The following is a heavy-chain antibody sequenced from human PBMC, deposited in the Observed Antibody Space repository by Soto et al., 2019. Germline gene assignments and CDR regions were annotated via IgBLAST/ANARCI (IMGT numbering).Heavy chain of an antibody. D-gene: IGHD4-17*01. CDR2: ISAYNGNT. J-gene: IGHJ6*02. CDR1: GYTFTSYG. CDR3: ATDYGDEHYYYYGMDV. V-gene: IGHV1-18*01. Sequence: QVQLVQSGAEVKKPGASVKVSCKASGYTFTSYGISWVRQAPGQGLEWMGWISAYNGNTNYAQKLQGRGTMTTDTSTSTAYMELRSLRSDDTAVYYCATDYGDEHYYYYGMDVWGQGTTVTVSS.